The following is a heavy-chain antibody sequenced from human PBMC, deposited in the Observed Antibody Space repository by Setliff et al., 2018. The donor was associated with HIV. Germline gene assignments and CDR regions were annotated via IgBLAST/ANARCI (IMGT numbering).Heavy chain of an antibody. CDR1: GFIFSDHY. Sequence: PGGSLRLSCAASGFIFSDHYMDWVRQAPGKGLEWVGRIRNKAKSYTTKYAASVKDRFTISRDDSKNSLYLQMKSLKTEDTAVYFCAKYFGVIRERWHFDYWGQGTLVTVSS. V-gene: IGHV3-72*01. CDR2: IRNKAKSYTT. CDR3: AKYFGVIRERWHFDY. J-gene: IGHJ4*02. D-gene: IGHD3-3*01.